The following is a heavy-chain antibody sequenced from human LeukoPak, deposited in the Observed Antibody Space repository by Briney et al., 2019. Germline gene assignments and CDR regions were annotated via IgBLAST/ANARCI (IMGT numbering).Heavy chain of an antibody. CDR3: ARGGTVTTQPDY. J-gene: IGHJ4*02. CDR2: IIPIFGTA. V-gene: IGHV1-69*05. D-gene: IGHD4-17*01. Sequence: SSVKVSCKASGGTFSSYAISWVRQAPGQGLEWMGGIIPIFGTANYAQKFQGRVTITTDVSTSTAYMELSSLRPEDTAVYYCARGGTVTTQPDYWGQGTLVTVSS. CDR1: GGTFSSYA.